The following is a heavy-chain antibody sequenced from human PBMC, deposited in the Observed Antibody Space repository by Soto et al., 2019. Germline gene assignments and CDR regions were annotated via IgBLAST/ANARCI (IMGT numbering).Heavy chain of an antibody. CDR2: IYTSGST. J-gene: IGHJ6*02. V-gene: IGHV4-4*07. D-gene: IGHD3-16*01. Sequence: PSETLSLTCTVSGGSISSYYWSWIRQPAGKGLEWIGRIYTSGSTNYNPSLKSRVTMSVDTSKNQFSLKLSSVTAADTAVYYCARAGDPVLDYYYYGVDAWGQGTTVTVSS. CDR3: ARAGDPVLDYYYYGVDA. CDR1: GGSISSYY.